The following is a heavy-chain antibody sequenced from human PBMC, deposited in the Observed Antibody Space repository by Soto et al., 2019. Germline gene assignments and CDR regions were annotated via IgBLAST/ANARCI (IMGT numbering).Heavy chain of an antibody. CDR3: ARTASGSSASVGYYYGMDV. D-gene: IGHD6-6*01. V-gene: IGHV1-69*06. J-gene: IGHJ6*04. Sequence: QVQLEQSGAEVKKPGSSVKVSCKASGGTFRSYAISWVRQAPGPGLEWMGGIIPIFGTANYAQKFQGRVTITADKSTSTAYMELSSLRSEDTAVYYCARTASGSSASVGYYYGMDVWGKGTTATVAS. CDR2: IIPIFGTA. CDR1: GGTFRSYA.